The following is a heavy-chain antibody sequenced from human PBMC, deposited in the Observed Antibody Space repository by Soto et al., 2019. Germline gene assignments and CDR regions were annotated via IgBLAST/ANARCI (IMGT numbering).Heavy chain of an antibody. J-gene: IGHJ4*02. CDR2: IWYDGSNK. V-gene: IGHV3-33*08. CDR1: GFTFTSYW. CDR3: ARGYYDSSGYYYFDY. D-gene: IGHD3-22*01. Sequence: VRLVESGGGLDQPGGSLRLSCVASGFTFTSYWMSWVRQAPGKGLEWVAVIWYDGSNKYYADSVKGRFTISRDNSKNTLYLQMNSLRAEDTAVYYCARGYYDSSGYYYFDYWGQGTLVTVSS.